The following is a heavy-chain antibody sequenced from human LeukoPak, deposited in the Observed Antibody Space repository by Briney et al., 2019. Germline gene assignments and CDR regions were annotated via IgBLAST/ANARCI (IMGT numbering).Heavy chain of an antibody. CDR2: IKKRSDGGTT. V-gene: IGHV3-15*07. Sequence: GGSLRLSCAASGFTFNNAWMNWVRQAPGKGLEWVGRIKKRSDGGTTDYAEPVKDRFIISRDDSQDTLYLQMNTLKTEDTAVYYCTRDWYHAFDFWGQGTVVTVSS. CDR3: TRDWYHAFDF. D-gene: IGHD3-9*01. J-gene: IGHJ3*01. CDR1: GFTFNNAW.